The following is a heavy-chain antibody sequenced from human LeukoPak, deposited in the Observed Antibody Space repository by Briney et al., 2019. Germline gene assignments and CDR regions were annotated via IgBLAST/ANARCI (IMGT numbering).Heavy chain of an antibody. CDR2: ISSSSSYI. Sequence: PGGSLRLSCAASGFIFSSYSMNWVRQAPGKGLEWVSSISSSSSYIYYADSVKGRFTISRDNAKNSLYLQMNSLRAEDTAVYYCARVQAIVGATFDYWGQGTLVTVSS. CDR3: ARVQAIVGATFDY. D-gene: IGHD1-26*01. V-gene: IGHV3-21*01. CDR1: GFIFSSYS. J-gene: IGHJ4*02.